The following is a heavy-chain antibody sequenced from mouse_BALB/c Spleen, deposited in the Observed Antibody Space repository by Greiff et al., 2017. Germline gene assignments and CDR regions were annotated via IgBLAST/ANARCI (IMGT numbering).Heavy chain of an antibody. CDR3: TRHGSAMDY. V-gene: IGHV1S81*02. Sequence: QVQLKESGAELVKPGASVKLSCKASGYTFTSYYMYWVKQRPGQGLEWIGEINPSNGGTNFNEKFKSKATLTVDKSSSTAYMQLSSLTSEDSAVYYCTRHGSAMDYWGQGTSVTVSS. D-gene: IGHD4-1*01. J-gene: IGHJ4*01. CDR1: GYTFTSYY. CDR2: INPSNGGT.